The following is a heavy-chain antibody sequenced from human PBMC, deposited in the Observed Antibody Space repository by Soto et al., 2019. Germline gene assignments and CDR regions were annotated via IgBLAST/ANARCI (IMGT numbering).Heavy chain of an antibody. CDR1: GGSINSSSYF. D-gene: IGHD6-19*01. CDR3: ARHYSSGSRNWFDP. J-gene: IGHJ5*02. Sequence: SETLSLTCSVSGGSINSSSYFWGWVRQPPGKGLEWIGSIYCSGSTYYNPSLRSRVTISVDTSKNQFSLKLSSVTAADTAVFYCARHYSSGSRNWFDPWGQGTLVTVSS. V-gene: IGHV4-39*01. CDR2: IYCSGST.